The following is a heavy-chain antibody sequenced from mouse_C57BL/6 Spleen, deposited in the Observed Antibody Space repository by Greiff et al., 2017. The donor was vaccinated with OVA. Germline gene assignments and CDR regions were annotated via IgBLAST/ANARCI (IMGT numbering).Heavy chain of an antibody. D-gene: IGHD3-2*01. CDR2: ISYDGSN. Sequence: EVQVVESGPGLVKPSQSLSLTCSVTGYSITSGYYWNWIRQFPGNKLEWMGYISYDGSNNYNPSLKNRISITRDTSKNQFFLKLNSVTTEDTATYYCARAPDRDFDYWGQGTTLTVSS. CDR1: GYSITSGYY. J-gene: IGHJ2*01. CDR3: ARAPDRDFDY. V-gene: IGHV3-6*01.